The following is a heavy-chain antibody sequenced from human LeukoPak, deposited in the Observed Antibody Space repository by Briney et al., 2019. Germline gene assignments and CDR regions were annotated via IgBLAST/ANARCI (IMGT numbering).Heavy chain of an antibody. J-gene: IGHJ5*02. Sequence: ASVKVSCKVSGYTPTELSMHWVRQAPGKGLEWMGGFDPEDGETIYAQKFQGRVTMTEDTSTDTAYMELSSLRSEDTAVYYCATSLGRKVGATWFVGWGQGTLVTVSS. V-gene: IGHV1-24*01. CDR1: GYTPTELS. D-gene: IGHD1-26*01. CDR2: FDPEDGET. CDR3: ATSLGRKVGATWFVG.